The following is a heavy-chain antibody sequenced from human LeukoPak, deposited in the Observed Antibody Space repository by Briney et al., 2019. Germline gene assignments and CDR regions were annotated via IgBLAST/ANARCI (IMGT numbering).Heavy chain of an antibody. CDR1: EFSVGSNY. V-gene: IGHV3-66*01. J-gene: IGHJ5*02. CDR2: IYSGGST. Sequence: PGGSLRLSCAASEFSVGSNYMTWVRQAPGKGLEWVSLIYSGGSTYYADSGKGRFSISRDNSKNTLYLQMNSLRAEDTAVYYCARVIRRMVRGVIVYNWFEPWGQGTLVTVSS. CDR3: ARVIRRMVRGVIVYNWFEP. D-gene: IGHD3-10*01.